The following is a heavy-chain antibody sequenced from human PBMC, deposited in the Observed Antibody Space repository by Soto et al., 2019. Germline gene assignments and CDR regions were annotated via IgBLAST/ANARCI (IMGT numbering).Heavy chain of an antibody. CDR2: IYYSGST. CDR1: GGSISSGDYY. Sequence: PSETLSLTCTVSGGSISSGDYYWTWIRQHPGKGLEWIGYIYYSGSTYYNPSLKSRVTISVDTSKNQFSLKLSSVTAADTAVYYCARDDDTTMITWGQGTLVTVS. D-gene: IGHD5-18*01. J-gene: IGHJ5*02. CDR3: ARDDDTTMIT. V-gene: IGHV4-31*03.